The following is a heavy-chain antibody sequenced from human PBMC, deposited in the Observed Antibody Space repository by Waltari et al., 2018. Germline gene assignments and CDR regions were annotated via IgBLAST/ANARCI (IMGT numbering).Heavy chain of an antibody. CDR3: ARARRITIFGVVIRGWFDP. CDR1: GGSFSGYY. Sequence: QVQLQQWGAGLLKPSETLSLTCAVYGGSFSGYYWSWIRQPPGKGLGWIGEINHSGSTNCTPSLKIRVTISVDTSKNQFSLKLSAVTAADTAVYYCARARRITIFGVVIRGWFDPWGQGTLVTVSS. CDR2: INHSGST. V-gene: IGHV4-34*01. J-gene: IGHJ5*02. D-gene: IGHD3-3*01.